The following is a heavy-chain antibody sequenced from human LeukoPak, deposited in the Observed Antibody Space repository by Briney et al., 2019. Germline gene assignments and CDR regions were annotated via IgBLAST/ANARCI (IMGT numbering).Heavy chain of an antibody. D-gene: IGHD6-19*01. J-gene: IGHJ4*02. CDR1: GGSFSGYY. Sequence: PSETLSLTCAVYGGSFSGYYWSWIRQPPGKGLEWIGEINHSGSTNYNPSLKSRVTISVDTSKNQFSLKLSSVTAADTAVYYCAREGSGWYRKYFDYWGQGTLVTVSS. CDR3: AREGSGWYRKYFDY. V-gene: IGHV4-34*01. CDR2: INHSGST.